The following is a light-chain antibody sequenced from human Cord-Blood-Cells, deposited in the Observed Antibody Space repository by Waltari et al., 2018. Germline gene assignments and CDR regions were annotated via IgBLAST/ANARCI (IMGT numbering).Light chain of an antibody. CDR3: AAWDDSLNGWV. CDR2: SNN. CDR1: SSNIGSNT. J-gene: IGLJ3*02. V-gene: IGLV1-44*01. Sequence: QSVLTQPPSASGTPGQRVTISCSGSSSNIGSNTVHWCQQLPGTAPKLLIYSNNQRPSGVPDRFSGSKSGTSASLAISGLQSEDEADYYCAAWDDSLNGWVFGGGTKLTVL.